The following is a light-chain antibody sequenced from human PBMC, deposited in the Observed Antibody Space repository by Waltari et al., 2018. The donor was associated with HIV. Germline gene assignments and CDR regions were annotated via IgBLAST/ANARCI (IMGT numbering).Light chain of an antibody. CDR2: YDN. CDR1: ISHVYNTS. J-gene: IGLJ2*01. CDR3: GIWDSSLSVGV. V-gene: IGLV1-51*01. Sequence: QSVLTQPPSVSAAQGQKVTITFSGSISHVYNTSESWYQQLPGTAPKLLLYYDNKRPSGIHDRCSGSKSGTSATLGITGHQTGDEADYYCGIWDSSLSVGVFGGGTKLTVL.